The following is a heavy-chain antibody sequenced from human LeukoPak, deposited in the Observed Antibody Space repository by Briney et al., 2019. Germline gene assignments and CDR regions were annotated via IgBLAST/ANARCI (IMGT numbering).Heavy chain of an antibody. V-gene: IGHV4-39*01. CDR2: IYYSGST. CDR3: ARRNSSSDDFDY. J-gene: IGHJ4*02. Sequence: SETLSLTCAVYSGSFSSYYWGWIRQPPGKGLEWIGSIYYSGSTYYNPSLKSRVTISVDMSKNQFSLKLSSVTAADTAVYYCARRNSSSDDFDYWGQGTLVTVSS. D-gene: IGHD6-6*01. CDR1: SGSFSSYY.